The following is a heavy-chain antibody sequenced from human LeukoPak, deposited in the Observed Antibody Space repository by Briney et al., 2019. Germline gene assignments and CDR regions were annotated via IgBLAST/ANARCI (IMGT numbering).Heavy chain of an antibody. D-gene: IGHD3-10*01. CDR3: ARTGLGVNWFDP. CDR2: TYYGSKWYN. Sequence: SQTLSLTCALSGDILSSNSAAWNWIRQSPSRGLEWLARTYYGSKWYNDYAVSVKSRITINPDTSKNQFSLQLNSVTHEDTAVYYCARTGLGVNWFDPWGQGTLVSVSS. CDR1: GDILSSNSAA. J-gene: IGHJ5*02. V-gene: IGHV6-1*01.